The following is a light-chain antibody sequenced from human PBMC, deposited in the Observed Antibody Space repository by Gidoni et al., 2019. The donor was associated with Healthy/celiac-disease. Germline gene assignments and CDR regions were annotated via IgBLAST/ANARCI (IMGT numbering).Light chain of an antibody. J-gene: IGKJ2*01. CDR3: QQYGSSLSL. CDR1: QRVSSSY. Sequence: IVLTQSPGTLSLSPGERATLSCRASQRVSSSYLAWYQQKPGQAPRLLIYGASSRATGIPDRFSGSGSGTDFTLTISRLEPEDFAVYYCQQYGSSLSLFGQGTKLEIK. V-gene: IGKV3-20*01. CDR2: GAS.